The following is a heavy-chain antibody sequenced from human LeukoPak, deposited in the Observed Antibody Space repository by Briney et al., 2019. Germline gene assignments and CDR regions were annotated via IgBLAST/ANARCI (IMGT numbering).Heavy chain of an antibody. Sequence: ASVKVSCKASGYTFTSYGISWGRQAPGQGLEGMGWISVYNGNTNYAQKLQGRVTMTTDTSTSTAYMELRSLRSDDTAVYYCARVSDCCWYSSGWSAYYYGMDVWGQGTTVTVSS. CDR1: GYTFTSYG. D-gene: IGHD6-19*01. J-gene: IGHJ6*02. V-gene: IGHV1-18*01. CDR2: ISVYNGNT. CDR3: ARVSDCCWYSSGWSAYYYGMDV.